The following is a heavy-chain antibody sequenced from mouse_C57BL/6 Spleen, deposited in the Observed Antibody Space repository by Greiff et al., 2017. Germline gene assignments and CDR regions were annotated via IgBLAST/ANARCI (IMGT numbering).Heavy chain of an antibody. V-gene: IGHV5-17*01. CDR2: ISSGSSTI. D-gene: IGHD1-1*01. CDR1: GFTFSDYG. J-gene: IGHJ3*01. Sequence: EVKLVESGGGLVKPGGSLKLSCAASGFTFSDYGMHWVRQAPEQGLEWVAYISSGSSTIYYAHTVKGRFTISRDKAKTTLCLRMTSLRSEDTAVCYCGREVDGLAYWGQGTLVTVSA. CDR3: GREVDGLAY.